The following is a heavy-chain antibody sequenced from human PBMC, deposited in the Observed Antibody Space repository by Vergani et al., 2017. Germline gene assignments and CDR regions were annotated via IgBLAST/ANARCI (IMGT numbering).Heavy chain of an antibody. J-gene: IGHJ3*02. V-gene: IGHV3-66*02. CDR2: IYSGGST. D-gene: IGHD3-22*01. Sequence: VQLVESGGGLVQPGGSLRLSCAASGFTVSSNYMSWVRQAPGKGLEWVSVIYSGGSTYYADSVKGRFTISRDNSKNTLYLQMNSLRAEDTAVYYCARLPYDSSGYYSDDIWGQGTMVTVSS. CDR1: GFTVSSNY. CDR3: ARLPYDSSGYYSDDI.